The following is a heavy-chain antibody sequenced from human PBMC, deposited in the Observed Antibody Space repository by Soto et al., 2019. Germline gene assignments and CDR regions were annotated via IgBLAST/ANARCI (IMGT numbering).Heavy chain of an antibody. Sequence: GGSLRLSCAASGFTFSSYSMNWVRQAPGKGLEWVSSISSSSYIYYADSVKGRFTISRDNAKNSLYLQMNSLRAEDTAVYYCARVSIAAAGTVDYWGQGTLVTVSS. J-gene: IGHJ4*02. V-gene: IGHV3-21*01. CDR2: ISSSSYI. D-gene: IGHD6-13*01. CDR3: ARVSIAAAGTVDY. CDR1: GFTFSSYS.